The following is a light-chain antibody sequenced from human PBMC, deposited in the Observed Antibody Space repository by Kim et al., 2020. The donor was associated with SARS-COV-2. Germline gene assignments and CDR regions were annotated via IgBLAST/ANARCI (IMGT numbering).Light chain of an antibody. CDR2: KDS. J-gene: IGLJ3*02. Sequence: SYELTQPPSVSVSPGQTARITCSGDALPKQYAYWYQQKPGQAPVLVIYKDSERPSGIPERFSGSSSVTTVTLTISGVQAEDEADYYCQSADSSGTYRVFG. V-gene: IGLV3-25*03. CDR3: QSADSSGTYRV. CDR1: ALPKQY.